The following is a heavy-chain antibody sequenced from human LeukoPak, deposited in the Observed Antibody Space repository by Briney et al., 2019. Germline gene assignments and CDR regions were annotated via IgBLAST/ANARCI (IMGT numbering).Heavy chain of an antibody. CDR2: IHPNRGNT. CDR3: AKVTATTFDY. Sequence: ASVKVSCKASGYTFTGYYIHLVRQAPGQGLEWMGWIHPNRGNTNYALEFQGRVTMTRGTSISTAYMELNRLTSDDTAVYYCAKVTATTFDYWGQGTLVTVSS. J-gene: IGHJ4*02. V-gene: IGHV1-2*02. CDR1: GYTFTGYY. D-gene: IGHD2-21*02.